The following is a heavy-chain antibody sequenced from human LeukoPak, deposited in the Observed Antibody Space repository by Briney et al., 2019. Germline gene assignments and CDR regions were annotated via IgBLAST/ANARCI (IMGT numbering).Heavy chain of an antibody. Sequence: ASVKVSCKASGYTFISYYMHWVRQAPGQGLEWMGVINPSGGSTSYAQKFQGRVTMTEDTSTDTAYMELSSLRSEDTAVYYCAYGSGSYPADYWGQGTLVTVSS. J-gene: IGHJ4*02. CDR1: GYTFISYY. CDR3: AYGSGSYPADY. D-gene: IGHD3-10*01. CDR2: INPSGGST. V-gene: IGHV1-46*01.